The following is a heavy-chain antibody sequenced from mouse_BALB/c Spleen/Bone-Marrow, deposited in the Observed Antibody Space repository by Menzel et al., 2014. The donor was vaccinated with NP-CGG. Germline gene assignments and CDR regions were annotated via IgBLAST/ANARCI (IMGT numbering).Heavy chain of an antibody. CDR3: ARFSQLGLLAS. J-gene: IGHJ3*01. D-gene: IGHD3-1*01. Sequence: QVQLQQSGAELVKPGTSVKLSCKASGYNFTSYWINWVKLRPGQGLEWIGDIYPGSGSTNYNEKFKSKATLTVDTSSSTAYMQLSSLASEDSALYYCARFSQLGLLASWGQGTLVTVSA. CDR1: GYNFTSYW. V-gene: IGHV1-55*01. CDR2: IYPGSGST.